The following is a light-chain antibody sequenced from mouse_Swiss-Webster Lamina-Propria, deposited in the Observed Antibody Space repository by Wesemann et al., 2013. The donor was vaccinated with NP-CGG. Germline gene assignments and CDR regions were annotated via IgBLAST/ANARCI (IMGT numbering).Light chain of an antibody. V-gene: IGKV8-19*01. Sequence: DIVMTQSPSSLTVTAGEKVTMSCKSSQSLLNSGNQKNYLTWYQQKPGQPPKLLIYWASTRESGVPDRFTGSGSGTDFTLTISSVQAEDLALYYCQQHYSTPYTFGGGTKLEIK. CDR1: QSLLNSGNQKNY. CDR2: WAS. J-gene: IGKJ2*01. CDR3: QQHYSTPYT.